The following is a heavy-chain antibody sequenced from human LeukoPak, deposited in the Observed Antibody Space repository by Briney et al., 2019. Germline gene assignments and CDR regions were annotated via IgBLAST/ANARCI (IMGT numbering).Heavy chain of an antibody. CDR1: GTYW. D-gene: IGHD3-22*01. Sequence: GGSLRLSCAASGTYWMHWVRQAPGKGLVWVSHINSDGSWTGYADSVKGRFTISKDNAKNSLYLQMNSLRAEDTAVYYCARAGYYYDSSGYRPLGFDYWGQGTLVTVSS. J-gene: IGHJ4*02. CDR2: INSDGSWT. CDR3: ARAGYYYDSSGYRPLGFDY. V-gene: IGHV3-74*01.